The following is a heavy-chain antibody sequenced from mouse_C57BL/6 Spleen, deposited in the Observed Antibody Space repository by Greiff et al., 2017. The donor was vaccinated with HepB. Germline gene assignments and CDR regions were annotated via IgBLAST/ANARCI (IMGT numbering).Heavy chain of an antibody. CDR3: ARARIYYGNYRAMDY. J-gene: IGHJ4*01. D-gene: IGHD2-1*01. Sequence: QVQLQQPGAELVKPGASVKLSCKASGYTFTSYWMHWVKQRPGQGLEWIGMIHPNSGSTNYNEKFKSKATLTVDKSSSTAYMQLSSLTSEDSAVYYCARARIYYGNYRAMDYWGQGTSVTVSS. CDR1: GYTFTSYW. CDR2: IHPNSGST. V-gene: IGHV1-64*01.